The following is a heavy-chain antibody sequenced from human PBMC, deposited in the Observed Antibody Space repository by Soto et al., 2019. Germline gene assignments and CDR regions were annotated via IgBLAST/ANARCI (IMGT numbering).Heavy chain of an antibody. CDR1: GGTLSDHG. Sequence: QVQLEQSGAAVKKPGSSVKVSCKASGGTLSDHGVAWLRQAPGQGLEWMGGTIPVFNTAKYAQTFQGRVTVTADKFTNIAYMELSSLRSEDTAFYFCARGVYGSGNYYTGPSAFDIWGQGTMVIVSS. D-gene: IGHD3-10*01. V-gene: IGHV1-69*06. CDR2: TIPVFNTA. J-gene: IGHJ3*02. CDR3: ARGVYGSGNYYTGPSAFDI.